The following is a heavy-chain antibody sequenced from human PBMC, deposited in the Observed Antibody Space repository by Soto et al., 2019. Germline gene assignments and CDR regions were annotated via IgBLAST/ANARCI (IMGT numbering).Heavy chain of an antibody. CDR3: ARGPLYCYDSSGYQNVDY. Sequence: GGSLRLSCAASGFTFSSYWMSWVRQAPGKGLEWVANIKQDGSEKYYVDSVKGRFTISRDNAKNSLYLQMNSLRAEDTAVYDEARGPLYCYDSSGYQNVDYWGQGTMVTVSS. CDR2: IKQDGSEK. V-gene: IGHV3-7*01. J-gene: IGHJ4*02. D-gene: IGHD3-22*01. CDR1: GFTFSSYW.